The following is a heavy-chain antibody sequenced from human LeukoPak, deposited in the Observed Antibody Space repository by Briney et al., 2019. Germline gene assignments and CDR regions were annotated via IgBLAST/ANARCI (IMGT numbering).Heavy chain of an antibody. CDR3: ARDGPSVGIDF. J-gene: IGHJ4*02. V-gene: IGHV3-7*01. Sequence: PGGSLRLSCAASGFTFSSHWMSWGRQAPGKGLEWGANIKQDGSAKYYADSVSGRFTISRDNAQTSLYLQMNSLRAEETAVYYCARDGPSVGIDFWGQGALVTVSS. D-gene: IGHD7-27*01. CDR1: GFTFSSHW. CDR2: IKQDGSAK.